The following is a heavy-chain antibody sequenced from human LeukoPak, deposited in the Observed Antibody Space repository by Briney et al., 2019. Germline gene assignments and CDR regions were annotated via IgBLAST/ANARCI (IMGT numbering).Heavy chain of an antibody. CDR1: GFTFSIYG. J-gene: IGHJ5*02. D-gene: IGHD2-15*01. CDR3: ARVLGYCSGGSCYSGWFDP. Sequence: GGSLRLSCAASGFTFSIYGMQWVRQAPGKGLEWVAVVSFDGRTEFYADSVKGRFTISRDNSKNTLDLQMYSLKPDDTAVYYCARVLGYCSGGSCYSGWFDPWGQGTLVTVSS. CDR2: VSFDGRTE. V-gene: IGHV3-30*03.